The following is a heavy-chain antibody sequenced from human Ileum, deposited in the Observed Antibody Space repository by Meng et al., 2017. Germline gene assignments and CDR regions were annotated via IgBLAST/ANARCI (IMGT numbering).Heavy chain of an antibody. V-gene: IGHV4-61*01. Sequence: QLRLQDAGPRPVRPSETLSLACTVSGGSVSSGSYYWSWIRQPPGKGLEWIGHIYYSGSTNYNPSLKSRVTISVDMSKNQFSLKLNSVTAADTAIYFCARSSTSPASYFFDYWGQGTLVTVSS. CDR2: IYYSGST. CDR1: GGSVSSGSYY. J-gene: IGHJ4*02. CDR3: ARSSTSPASYFFDY. D-gene: IGHD6-6*01.